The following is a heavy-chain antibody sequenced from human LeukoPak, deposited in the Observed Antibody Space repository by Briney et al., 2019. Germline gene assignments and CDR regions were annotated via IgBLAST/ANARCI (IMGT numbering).Heavy chain of an antibody. CDR2: ISGSGGST. CDR1: GFTFSSYA. D-gene: IGHD3-9*01. CDR3: ARETALTGYYNGDAFDI. J-gene: IGHJ3*02. Sequence: GGSLRLSCAASGFTFSSYAMSWVRQAPGKGLEWVSAISGSGGSTYYADSVKGRFTISRDNAKNSLYLQMNSLRAEDTAVYYCARETALTGYYNGDAFDIWGQGTMVTVSS. V-gene: IGHV3-23*01.